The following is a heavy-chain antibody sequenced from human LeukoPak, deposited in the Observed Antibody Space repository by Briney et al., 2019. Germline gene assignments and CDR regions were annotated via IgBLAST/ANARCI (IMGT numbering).Heavy chain of an antibody. CDR2: IYTSGST. D-gene: IGHD6-6*01. CDR3: ARDLGSSSLGYFDY. CDR1: GGSISSGRYY. J-gene: IGHJ4*02. V-gene: IGHV4-61*02. Sequence: SETLSLTCTVSGGSISSGRYYWSWIRQPAGKGLEWIGRIYTSGSTNYNPSLKSRVTIPVDTSKNQFSLKLSSVTAADTAVYYCARDLGSSSLGYFDYWGQGTLVTVSS.